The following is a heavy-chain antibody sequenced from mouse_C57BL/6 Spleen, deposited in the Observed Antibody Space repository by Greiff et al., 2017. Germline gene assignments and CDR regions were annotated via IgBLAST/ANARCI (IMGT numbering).Heavy chain of an antibody. D-gene: IGHD1-1*01. V-gene: IGHV1-42*01. Sequence: VQLQQSGPELVKPGASVKISCKASGYSFTGYYMNWVKQSPEKSLEWIGEINPSTGGTTYNQKFKAKATLTVDKSSSTAYMQLKSLTSEDSAVYYCARSGVTTVVARYLYYAMDYWGQGTSVTVSS. CDR3: ARSGVTTVVARYLYYAMDY. CDR2: INPSTGGT. CDR1: GYSFTGYY. J-gene: IGHJ4*01.